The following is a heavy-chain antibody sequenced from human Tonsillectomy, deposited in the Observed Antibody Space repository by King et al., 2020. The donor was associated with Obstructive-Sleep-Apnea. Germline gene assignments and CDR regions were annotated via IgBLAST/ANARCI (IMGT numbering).Heavy chain of an antibody. Sequence: QLVQSGAEVKKPGASVKVSCKASGYTFTSDYMHWVRQAPGQGLEWMGIIKPSGGSTSYAQKFQGRVTMTRDTSTSTVYMELSSLRSGDTAVYYCARDEGDLDAFDIWGQGTMVTVSS. J-gene: IGHJ3*02. CDR2: IKPSGGST. D-gene: IGHD3-16*01. CDR3: ARDEGDLDAFDI. V-gene: IGHV1-46*01. CDR1: GYTFTSDY.